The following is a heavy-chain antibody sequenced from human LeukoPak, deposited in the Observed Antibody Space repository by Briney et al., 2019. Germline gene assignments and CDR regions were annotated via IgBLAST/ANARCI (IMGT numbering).Heavy chain of an antibody. J-gene: IGHJ4*02. CDR3: AREKVVTATFDY. D-gene: IGHD2-21*02. CDR1: GYSISSGYY. Sequence: SETLSLTCTVSGYSISSGYYWGWIRQPPGKGLEWIGYIYYSGNTYYSPSLKSRLTMSVDTSKNQFSLKLNSVTAADTAMYFCAREKVVTATFDYWGQGILVTVSS. V-gene: IGHV4-38-2*02. CDR2: IYYSGNT.